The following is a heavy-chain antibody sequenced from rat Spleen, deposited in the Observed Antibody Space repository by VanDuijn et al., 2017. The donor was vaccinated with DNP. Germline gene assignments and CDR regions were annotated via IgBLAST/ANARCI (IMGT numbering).Heavy chain of an antibody. CDR3: AGRPPPTRGPFDY. CDR1: GFIFSNYW. J-gene: IGHJ2*01. CDR2: INYEGSNT. Sequence: EVQLVESGGGPVQPGRSLKLSCVASGFIFSNYWMTWIRQAPGKGLEWVATINYEGSNTYYRDSVKGRFTISRDNAKNTLYLQMDSLRSDDTATYYCAGRPPPTRGPFDYWGQGVTVTVSS. V-gene: IGHV5-31*01. D-gene: IGHD1-4*01.